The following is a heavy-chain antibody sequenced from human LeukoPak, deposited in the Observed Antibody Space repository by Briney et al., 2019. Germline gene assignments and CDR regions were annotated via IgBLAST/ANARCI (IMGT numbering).Heavy chain of an antibody. CDR2: INHSGST. CDR3: AATSGEWDY. J-gene: IGHJ4*02. CDR1: GGSVSSSSYY. Sequence: SETLSLTCTVSGGSVSSSSYYWGWIRQPPGKGLEWIGEINHSGSTNYNPSLKSRVTISVDTSKNQFSLKLSSVTAADTAVYYCAATSGEWDYWGQGTLVTVSS. V-gene: IGHV4-39*07. D-gene: IGHD7-27*01.